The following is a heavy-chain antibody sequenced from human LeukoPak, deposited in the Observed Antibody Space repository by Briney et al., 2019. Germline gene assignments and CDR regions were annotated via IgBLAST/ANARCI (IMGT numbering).Heavy chain of an antibody. D-gene: IGHD4-17*01. J-gene: IGHJ4*02. V-gene: IGHV3-7*03. CDR1: GFTIRSYW. Sequence: GGSLRLSCAASGFTIRSYWMSWVRQAPGEGLEWVANIKQDGSQKYYVDSVKGRFTISRDNAKNSLYLQINSLRAEDTAVYYCARGNDYGDRVGIYFDYWGQGTLVTVSS. CDR2: IKQDGSQK. CDR3: ARGNDYGDRVGIYFDY.